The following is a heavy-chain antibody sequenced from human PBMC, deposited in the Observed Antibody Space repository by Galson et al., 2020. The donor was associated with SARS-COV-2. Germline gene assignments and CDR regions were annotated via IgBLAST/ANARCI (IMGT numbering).Heavy chain of an antibody. CDR1: GYSFTNYW. J-gene: IGHJ6*03. Sequence: HGESLKISCKGSGYSFTNYWHGWVPQMPGKGLEWVGIIYPGDSDTRHSPSFQGQVTISADKSISTAYLQWSSLKASDTAMYYCARHTKSYDSSGSQSYYYYYYYMDVWGKGTTVTVSS. V-gene: IGHV5-51*01. CDR3: ARHTKSYDSSGSQSYYYYYYYMDV. D-gene: IGHD3-22*01. CDR2: IYPGDSDT.